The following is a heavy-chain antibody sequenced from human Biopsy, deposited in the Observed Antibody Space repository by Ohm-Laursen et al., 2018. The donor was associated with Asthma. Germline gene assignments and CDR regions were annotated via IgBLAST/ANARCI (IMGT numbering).Heavy chain of an antibody. CDR2: FDAEDGET. Sequence: ASVKVSCKVSGSSLTKISMHWVRQAPGKGLEWLGGFDAEDGETIYAQMFEGRVTITADESTSTAYMELSSLSSEDTAVYYCAGGYSGSDRIVYYYSGLEVWGQGTTVTVSS. CDR1: GSSLTKIS. J-gene: IGHJ6*02. CDR3: AGGYSGSDRIVYYYSGLEV. D-gene: IGHD5-12*01. V-gene: IGHV1-24*01.